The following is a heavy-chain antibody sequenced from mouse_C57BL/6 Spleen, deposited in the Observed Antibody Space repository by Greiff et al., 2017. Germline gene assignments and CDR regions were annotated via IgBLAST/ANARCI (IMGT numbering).Heavy chain of an antibody. J-gene: IGHJ2*01. CDR3: ARNYYGSSPYYFDY. Sequence: EVKLMESGGDLVKPGGSLKLSCAASGFTFSSYGMSWVRQTPDKRLEWVATISSGGSYTYYPDSVKGRFTISRDNAKNTLYLQMSSLKSEDTARYYCARNYYGSSPYYFDYWGQGTTLTVSS. CDR1: GFTFSSYG. CDR2: ISSGGSYT. D-gene: IGHD1-1*01. V-gene: IGHV5-6*01.